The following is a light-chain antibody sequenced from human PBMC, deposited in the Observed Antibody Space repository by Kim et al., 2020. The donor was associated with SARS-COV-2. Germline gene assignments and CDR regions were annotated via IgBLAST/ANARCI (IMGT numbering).Light chain of an antibody. CDR2: QDS. J-gene: IGLJ2*01. CDR3: QAWDSSTVV. Sequence: SYELTQPPSVSVSPGQTASITCSGDKLGDKYACWYQQKPGQSPVVVIHQDSKRPSGIPERFSGSSSGNTATLTISGTQAMDEADYYCQAWDSSTVVFGGGTQLTVL. V-gene: IGLV3-1*01. CDR1: KLGDKY.